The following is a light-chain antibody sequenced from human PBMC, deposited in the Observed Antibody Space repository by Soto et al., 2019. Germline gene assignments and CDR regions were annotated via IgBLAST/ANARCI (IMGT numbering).Light chain of an antibody. CDR1: QSISSW. Sequence: DIQMNQSPSTLSSYVGDRVTITCRAIQSISSWLAWYQQKPGKAPKLLIYDASSLESGVPSRFSGSGSGTEITLTVSSLQPDDFATYYCQQYKSYSTFGQGTKVDIK. V-gene: IGKV1-5*01. CDR3: QQYKSYST. J-gene: IGKJ1*01. CDR2: DAS.